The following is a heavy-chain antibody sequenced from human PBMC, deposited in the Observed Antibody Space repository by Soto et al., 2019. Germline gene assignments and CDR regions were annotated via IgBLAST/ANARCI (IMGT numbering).Heavy chain of an antibody. J-gene: IGHJ4*02. D-gene: IGHD4-17*01. Sequence: SETLSLTCTVSGGSISSYYWSWIRQPPGKGLEWIGYIYYSGSTNYNPSLKSRVTISVDTSKNQLSLKLSSVTAADTAVYYCAKRYGYYFDYWGQGTLVTVSS. CDR2: IYYSGST. V-gene: IGHV4-59*08. CDR1: GGSISSYY. CDR3: AKRYGYYFDY.